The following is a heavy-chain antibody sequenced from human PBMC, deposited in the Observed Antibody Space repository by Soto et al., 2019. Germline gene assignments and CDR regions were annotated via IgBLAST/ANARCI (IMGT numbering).Heavy chain of an antibody. CDR1: GGTFSSYA. J-gene: IGHJ6*02. V-gene: IGHV1-69*13. CDR2: IIPIFGTA. CDR3: ARVLIEYYDFWSGQTPVYYYYGMDV. D-gene: IGHD3-3*01. Sequence: SVKVSCKASGGTFSSYAISWVRQAPGQGLEWMGGIIPIFGTANYAQKFQGRVTITADDSTSTAYMELGSLRSEDTAVYYCARVLIEYYDFWSGQTPVYYYYGMDVWGQGTTVTVSS.